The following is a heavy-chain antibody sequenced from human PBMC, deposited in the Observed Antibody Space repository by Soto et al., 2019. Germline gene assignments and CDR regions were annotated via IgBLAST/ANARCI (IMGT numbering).Heavy chain of an antibody. V-gene: IGHV1-8*01. CDR3: ARGWYGLDTAMAHERTYYYYGMDV. CDR1: GYTFTSYD. D-gene: IGHD5-18*01. J-gene: IGHJ6*02. CDR2: MNPNSGNT. Sequence: QVQLVQSGAEVKKPGASVKVSCKASGYTFTSYDINWGRKATGQGLEWMGWMNPNSGNTGYAQKFQGRVTMTRNTSISTAYMELSSLRSEDTAVYYCARGWYGLDTAMAHERTYYYYGMDVWGQGTTVTVSS.